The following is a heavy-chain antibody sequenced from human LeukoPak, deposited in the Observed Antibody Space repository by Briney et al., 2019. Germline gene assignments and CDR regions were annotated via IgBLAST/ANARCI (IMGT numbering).Heavy chain of an antibody. CDR2: ISYDGSNK. Sequence: GGSLRLSCAASGFTFSSYGMHWVRQAPGKGLEWVAVISYDGSNKYYADSVKGRFTISRDNSKNTLYLQMNSLRAEGTAVYYCARDGNYFDTTPNWFDTWGQGTLVTVSS. CDR1: GFTFSSYG. CDR3: ARDGNYFDTTPNWFDT. V-gene: IGHV3-30*03. D-gene: IGHD3-22*01. J-gene: IGHJ5*02.